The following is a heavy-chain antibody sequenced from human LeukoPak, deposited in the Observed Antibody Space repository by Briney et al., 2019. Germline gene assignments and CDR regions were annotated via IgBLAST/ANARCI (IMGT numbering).Heavy chain of an antibody. Sequence: GASVKVSCKASGYTFTGYYMHWVRQAPGQGLEWMGWINPNSGGTNYAQKFQGRVTMTRDTSISTAYMELSRLRSDDTAVYYCARDPWYYDFWSGYYTGGYYFDCWGQGTLVTLSS. V-gene: IGHV1-2*02. D-gene: IGHD3-3*01. CDR1: GYTFTGYY. CDR3: ARDPWYYDFWSGYYTGGYYFDC. J-gene: IGHJ4*02. CDR2: INPNSGGT.